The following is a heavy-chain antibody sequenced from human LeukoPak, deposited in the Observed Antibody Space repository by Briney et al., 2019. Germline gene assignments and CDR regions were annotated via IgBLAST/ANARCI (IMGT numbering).Heavy chain of an antibody. CDR2: ISDSGGTT. V-gene: IGHV3-23*01. CDR1: GISFSSYV. J-gene: IGHJ4*02. D-gene: IGHD3-16*01. CDR3: ASRWGYSFDH. Sequence: GGSLRLSCAASGISFSSYVMSWVRQAPGKGLEWVSVISDSGGTTYYADSVKGRFTISGDNSKNTLYLQMNSLRAEDTAIYYCASRWGYSFDHWGQGTLVTASS.